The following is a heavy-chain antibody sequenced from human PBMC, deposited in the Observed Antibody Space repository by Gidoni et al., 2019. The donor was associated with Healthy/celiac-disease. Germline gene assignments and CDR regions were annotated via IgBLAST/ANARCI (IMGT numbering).Heavy chain of an antibody. CDR3: ARVAYGSFDY. D-gene: IGHD4-17*01. J-gene: IGHJ4*02. CDR2: ISSSSLTI. Sequence: EVQLVESGGGLVQPGGSLRLSCAASGFTFSSYSMNWVRQAPGKGLGWVSYISSSSLTIYYADSVKGRFVISRDNAKNSLYLQMNSLRDEDTAVYYCARVAYGSFDYWGQGTLVTVSS. V-gene: IGHV3-48*02. CDR1: GFTFSSYS.